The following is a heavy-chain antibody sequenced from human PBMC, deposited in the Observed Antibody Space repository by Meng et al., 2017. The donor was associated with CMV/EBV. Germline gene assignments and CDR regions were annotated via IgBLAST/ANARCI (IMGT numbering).Heavy chain of an antibody. CDR3: AGELPAAMCV. D-gene: IGHD2-2*01. J-gene: IGHJ6*02. Sequence: GGSLRLSCAASGFTFSNYAMSWVRQAPGKGLEWVPTISASGSTYYADSVKGRFTISRDNSKNTLYLQMNSLRAEDTAVYYCAGELPAAMCVWGQGTTVTVSS. CDR1: GFTFSNYA. V-gene: IGHV3-23*01. CDR2: ISASGST.